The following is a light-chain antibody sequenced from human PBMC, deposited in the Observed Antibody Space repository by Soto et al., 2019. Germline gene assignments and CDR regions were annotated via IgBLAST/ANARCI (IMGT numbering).Light chain of an antibody. V-gene: IGKV3-15*01. Sequence: IWMTQSPATLSVSPGERVTLSWTTSQSVSSHVAWYQQKPGQAPSLLRYGASARATGIPASFSGSGGGTDFPLTISSLPSEDSAVYYCQQYKTWPLFGQGTRLEIK. CDR2: GAS. CDR3: QQYKTWPL. CDR1: QSVSSH. J-gene: IGKJ5*01.